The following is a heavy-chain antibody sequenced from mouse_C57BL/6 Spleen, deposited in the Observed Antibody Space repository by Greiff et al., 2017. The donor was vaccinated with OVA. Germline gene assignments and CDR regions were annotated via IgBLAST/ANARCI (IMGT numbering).Heavy chain of an antibody. Sequence: QVQLQQSGPELVKPGASVKISCKASGYAFSSSWMNWVKQRPGKGLEWIGRIYPGDGDTNYNGKFTGKATLTADKSSSTAYMQLSSLTSEDSAVYFCARSYSYYAMDYWGQGTSVTVSS. CDR3: ARSYSYYAMDY. CDR1: GYAFSSSW. CDR2: IYPGDGDT. J-gene: IGHJ4*01. D-gene: IGHD2-10*01. V-gene: IGHV1-82*01.